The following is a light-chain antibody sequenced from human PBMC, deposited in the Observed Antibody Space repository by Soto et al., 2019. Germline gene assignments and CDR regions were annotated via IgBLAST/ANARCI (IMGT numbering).Light chain of an antibody. CDR2: DAS. Sequence: EIVLTQSPATLSLSPGEIATLSFRASQSVSSYLAWYQQKPGQAPRLLIYDASNRATGIPARFSGSGSGTDFTLTISRLEPEDFAVYYCQQYGSSPTTFGQGTKVDIK. V-gene: IGKV3-20*01. J-gene: IGKJ1*01. CDR1: QSVSSY. CDR3: QQYGSSPTT.